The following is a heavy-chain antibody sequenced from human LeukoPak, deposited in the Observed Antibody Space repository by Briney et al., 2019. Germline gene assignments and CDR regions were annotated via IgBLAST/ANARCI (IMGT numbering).Heavy chain of an antibody. J-gene: IGHJ6*02. CDR2: ISRSSRYI. CDR3: ARDLFCSYGVCPV. V-gene: IGHV3-21*01. Sequence: PGGSLRLSCAASGFTFSTYSMNWVRQAPGKGLEWVSSISRSSRYIYYADSVKGRFTISRDDAKNSLFLQMNSLRADDTAVYYCARDLFCSYGVCPVWGQGTTVTVSS. CDR1: GFTFSTYS. D-gene: IGHD2-8*01.